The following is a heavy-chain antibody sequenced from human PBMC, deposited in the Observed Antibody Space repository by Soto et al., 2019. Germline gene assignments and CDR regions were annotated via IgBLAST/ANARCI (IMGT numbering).Heavy chain of an antibody. D-gene: IGHD3-10*01. J-gene: IGHJ4*01. CDR2: IKAGNGNT. V-gene: IGHV1-3*01. CDR1: GYTFTAYT. CDR3: ARDANWFADLFGY. Sequence: ASVKVSCKASGYTFTAYTVHWVRQAPGQSLEWMGWIKAGNGNTRYSQKFQGRVTITRDTSASTVYLEVTSLKSEDTAVYFCARDANWFADLFGYWGHGTLVTAPQ.